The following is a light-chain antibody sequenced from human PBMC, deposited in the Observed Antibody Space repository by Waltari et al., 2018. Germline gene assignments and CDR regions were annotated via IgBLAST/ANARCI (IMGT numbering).Light chain of an antibody. Sequence: QSVLPQSPSASGTPGQRVTISCSGRRSTIGGNYVYWYQQIPGTAPKLLIYRNNQRPSGVPDRFSGSKSGTSASLAISGLRSEDEADYYCAAWDDSLSGRVFGGGTKVTVL. CDR1: RSTIGGNY. J-gene: IGLJ3*02. CDR3: AAWDDSLSGRV. V-gene: IGLV1-47*01. CDR2: RNN.